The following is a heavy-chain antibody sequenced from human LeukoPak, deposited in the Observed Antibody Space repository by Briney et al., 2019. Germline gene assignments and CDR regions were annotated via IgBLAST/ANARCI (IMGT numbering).Heavy chain of an antibody. J-gene: IGHJ5*02. V-gene: IGHV1-18*01. CDR2: ISAYNGNT. CDR1: GYTFTSYG. D-gene: IGHD3-22*01. Sequence: ASVTVSCTASGYTFTSYGISWVRQAPGQGLEWMGWISAYNGNTNYAQKLQGRVTMTTDTSTSTAYMELRSLRSDDTAVYYCARLYYDSSGYYNWFDPWGQGTLVTVSS. CDR3: ARLYYDSSGYYNWFDP.